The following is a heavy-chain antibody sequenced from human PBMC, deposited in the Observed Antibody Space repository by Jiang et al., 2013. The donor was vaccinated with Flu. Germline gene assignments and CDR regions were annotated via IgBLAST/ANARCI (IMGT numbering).Heavy chain of an antibody. CDR2: IYYTGST. J-gene: IGHJ4*02. D-gene: IGHD5-18*01. CDR1: GGSIDSYY. V-gene: IGHV4-59*01. Sequence: GLVKPSETLSLTCTVSGGSIDSYYWSWIRQPPGKGLEWIGYIYYTGSTTYNPSLKSRVSISVDTSTDQFSLKLSSVTAADTAVYYCARERGYNFGYQIDYWGQGALVTVSA. CDR3: ARERGYNFGYQIDY.